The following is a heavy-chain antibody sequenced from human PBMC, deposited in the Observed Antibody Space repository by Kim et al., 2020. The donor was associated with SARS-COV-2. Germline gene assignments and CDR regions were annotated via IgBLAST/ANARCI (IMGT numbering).Heavy chain of an antibody. CDR3: AREIGQWLATSYYYYGMDV. V-gene: IGHV3-72*01. J-gene: IGHJ6*02. CDR1: GFTFSDHY. D-gene: IGHD6-19*01. CDR2: VRNKVNSYTT. Sequence: GGSLRLSCAASGFTFSDHYMDWVRQAPGKGLEWVGRVRNKVNSYTTEYSASVKGRFTISRDDSKKSLYLQMNSLETEDTAVYYCAREIGQWLATSYYYYGMDVWGQGTTVTVSS.